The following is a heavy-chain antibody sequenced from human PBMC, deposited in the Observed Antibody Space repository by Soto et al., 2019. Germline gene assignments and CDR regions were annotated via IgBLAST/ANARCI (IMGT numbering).Heavy chain of an antibody. D-gene: IGHD6-19*01. J-gene: IGHJ4*02. V-gene: IGHV1-69*02. CDR3: AGGIAVAGTNFDY. CDR1: GGTFSSYT. Sequence: QVQLVQSGAEVKKPGSSVKVSCKASGGTFSSYTISWVRQAPGRGLEWMGRIIPILGIANYAQKFQGRVTITADKSTSTAYMELSSLRSEDTAVYYCAGGIAVAGTNFDYWGQGTLVTVSS. CDR2: IIPILGIA.